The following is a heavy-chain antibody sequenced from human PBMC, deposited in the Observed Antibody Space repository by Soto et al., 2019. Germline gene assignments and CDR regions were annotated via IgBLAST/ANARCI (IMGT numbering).Heavy chain of an antibody. V-gene: IGHV4-59*01. CDR2: IYYSGST. D-gene: IGHD3-3*01. CDR3: ARGLGGLRFLEWSSGYYGMDV. CDR1: GGSISSYY. J-gene: IGHJ6*02. Sequence: GLGPCPPSETLSLTCTVSGGSISSYYWRWIRQPPGKGLEGIGYIYYSGSTNYNPSLKSRVTISVDTSKNQFSLKLSSVTAADTAVYYCARGLGGLRFLEWSSGYYGMDVWGQGTTVTVSS.